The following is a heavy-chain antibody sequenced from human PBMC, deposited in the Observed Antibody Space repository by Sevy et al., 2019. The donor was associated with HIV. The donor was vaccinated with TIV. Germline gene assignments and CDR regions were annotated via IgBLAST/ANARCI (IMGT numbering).Heavy chain of an antibody. V-gene: IGHV3-30-3*01. D-gene: IGHD2-21*01. CDR2: ISYNGGTQ. J-gene: IGHJ4*01. Sequence: GGSLRLSCAASGFTFSTHALHWVRQAPGNGLEWVAVISYNGGTQLYADSVKGRFTISRDNAKNTLYLQMSSLRAEDTALYYCARDHAAYNFGPGAYWGQGTLVTVSS. CDR1: GFTFSTHA. CDR3: ARDHAAYNFGPGAY.